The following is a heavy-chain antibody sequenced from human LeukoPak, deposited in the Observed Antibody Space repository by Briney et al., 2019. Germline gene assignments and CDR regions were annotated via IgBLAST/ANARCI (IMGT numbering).Heavy chain of an antibody. V-gene: IGHV4-34*01. CDR2: INHSGST. Sequence: SETLSLTCAVYGGSFSGYYWSWIRQPPGKGLEWIGEINHSGSTNYNPSLKSRVTISVDTSKNQFSLKLSSVTAADTAVYYCARGSSSSVLYYYYYMDVWGKGTTVTVSS. J-gene: IGHJ6*03. D-gene: IGHD6-6*01. CDR1: GGSFSGYY. CDR3: ARGSSSSVLYYYYYMDV.